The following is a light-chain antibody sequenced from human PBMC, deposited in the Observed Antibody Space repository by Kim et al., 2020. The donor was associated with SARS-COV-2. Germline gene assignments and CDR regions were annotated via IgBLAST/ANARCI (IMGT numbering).Light chain of an antibody. CDR2: TDD. CDR3: ATWDDSLDVWM. J-gene: IGLJ3*02. CDR1: SSNIGSNT. V-gene: IGLV1-44*01. Sequence: SELTQPPSASGTPGQRVTISCSGSSSNIGSNTVNWYQQFPGTAPQLLIDTDDRRPSGVSDRVSCSKSGTSASLAISALRSEDEADYYCATWDDSLDVWMFGGGTKLTVL.